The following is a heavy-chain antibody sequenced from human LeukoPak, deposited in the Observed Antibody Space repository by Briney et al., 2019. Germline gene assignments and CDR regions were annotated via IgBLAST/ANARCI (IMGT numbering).Heavy chain of an antibody. CDR3: ARSIAVAGDWFDP. J-gene: IGHJ5*02. CDR2: IYYSGST. CDR1: GGSISSYY. D-gene: IGHD6-19*01. V-gene: IGHV4-59*01. Sequence: SETLSLTCTVSGGSISSYYWSWIRQPPGKGLEWIGYIYYSGSTNYNPSLKSRVTISVDTSKNQFSLKLSPVTAADTAVYYCARSIAVAGDWFDPWGQGTLVTVSS.